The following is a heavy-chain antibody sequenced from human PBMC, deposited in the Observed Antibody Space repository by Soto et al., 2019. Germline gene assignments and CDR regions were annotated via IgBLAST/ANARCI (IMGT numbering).Heavy chain of an antibody. V-gene: IGHV4-59*01. CDR3: ARSQPVYYDDSSGYYTDFDY. D-gene: IGHD3-22*01. CDR1: GGSISSYY. CDR2: IYYSGST. J-gene: IGHJ4*02. Sequence: SETLSLTCTVSGGSISSYYWSWIRQPPGKGLEWIGYIYYSGSTNYNPSLKSRVTISVDTSKNQFSLKLSSVTAADTAVYYCARSQPVYYDDSSGYYTDFDYWGQGTLVTVSS.